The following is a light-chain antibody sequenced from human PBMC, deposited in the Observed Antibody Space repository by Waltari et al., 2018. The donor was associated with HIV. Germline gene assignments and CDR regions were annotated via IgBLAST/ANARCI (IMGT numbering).Light chain of an antibody. J-gene: IGLJ1*01. CDR2: GKD. Sequence: SSELTQDPAVSVALGQTVRTTCQGDSPRSNYASWYQQKPGQAPVLVIYGKDNRPSGIPDRFSGSSSGNTASLTITGAQAEDEADYYCNCRDSGGLYVFGTGTKVTVL. CDR1: SPRSNY. CDR3: NCRDSGGLYV. V-gene: IGLV3-19*01.